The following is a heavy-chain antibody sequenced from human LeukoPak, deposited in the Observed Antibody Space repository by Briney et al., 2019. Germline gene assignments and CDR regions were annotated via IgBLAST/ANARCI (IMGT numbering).Heavy chain of an antibody. J-gene: IGHJ4*02. D-gene: IGHD2-8*01. V-gene: IGHV3-23*01. CDR2: ISDSGCST. CDR1: GFTFSSYA. CDR3: AKDPFYCTNGVCSQYYFDY. Sequence: GGSLRLSCAASGFTFSSYAMSWVRQARGKGRECVSAISDSGCSTFYADSVRGRFTLSRDNSKNTLYLQMNSLRAEDTAVYYCAKDPFYCTNGVCSQYYFDYWGQGTLVTVSS.